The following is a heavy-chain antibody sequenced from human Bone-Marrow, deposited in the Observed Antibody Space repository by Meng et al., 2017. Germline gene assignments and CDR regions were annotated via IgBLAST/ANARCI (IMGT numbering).Heavy chain of an antibody. V-gene: IGHV1-69*06. CDR2: IIPIFGTA. J-gene: IGHJ2*01. D-gene: IGHD2-21*02. CDR1: GGTFSSYT. CDR3: AINGCGGDCQSTKKRSLNPYWYFDL. Sequence: SVKVSCKASGGTFSSYTISWVRQAPGQGLEWRGGIIPIFGTANYAQKFQGRVTITADKSTSTAYMELSSLRSEDTAVYYCAINGCGGDCQSTKKRSLNPYWYFDLWGRGTLVTVSS.